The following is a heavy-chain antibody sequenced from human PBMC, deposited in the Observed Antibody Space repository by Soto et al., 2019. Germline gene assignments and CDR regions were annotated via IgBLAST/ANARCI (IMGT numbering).Heavy chain of an antibody. CDR2: ISGSGGST. D-gene: IGHD3-3*01. CDR1: GVTFSSYA. V-gene: IGHV3-23*01. Sequence: GGSLRLSCAASGVTFSSYAMSWVRQAPGKGLEWVSAISGSGGSTYYADSVKGRFTISRDNAKNSLYLQMNGLRAEDTAVYYCARGYYDFWSGYYISPYGMDVWGQGTTVPVSS. J-gene: IGHJ6*02. CDR3: ARGYYDFWSGYYISPYGMDV.